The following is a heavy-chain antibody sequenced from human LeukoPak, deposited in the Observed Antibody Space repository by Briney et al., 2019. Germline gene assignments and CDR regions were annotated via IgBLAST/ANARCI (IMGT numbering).Heavy chain of an antibody. CDR1: GGSFSGYF. CDR2: IHHDGIT. D-gene: IGHD3-22*01. Sequence: PSETLSLTCAVYGGSFSGYFWGWIRQPPGKGLEWIGNIHHDGITYYNPSLKSRVTISLDPSKNQFSLKLTSVAAADTALYHCARVHYYDASDYSTSNWFDPWGQGTLVTVSS. V-gene: IGHV4-34*01. J-gene: IGHJ5*02. CDR3: ARVHYYDASDYSTSNWFDP.